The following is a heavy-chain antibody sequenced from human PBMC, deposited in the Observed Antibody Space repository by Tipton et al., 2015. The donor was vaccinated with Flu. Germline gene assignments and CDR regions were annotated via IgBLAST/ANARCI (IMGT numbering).Heavy chain of an antibody. D-gene: IGHD1-26*01. CDR3: TTFPVGAGSSNAFDV. Sequence: SLRLSCTVSGFTFSDAWMSWVRQAPGKGLEWVGRIKRKTDGGTTDYAAPVKGRFTISRDDSKNTLYLQMNSLKTEDTAVYYCTTFPVGAGSSNAFDVWGQGTMVTVSS. J-gene: IGHJ3*01. CDR2: IKRKTDGGTT. V-gene: IGHV3-15*01. CDR1: GFTFSDAW.